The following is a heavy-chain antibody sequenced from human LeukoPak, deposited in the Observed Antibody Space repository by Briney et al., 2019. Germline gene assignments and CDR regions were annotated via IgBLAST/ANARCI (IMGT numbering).Heavy chain of an antibody. CDR2: IYHSGST. CDR1: GYSISSGYY. J-gene: IGHJ4*02. D-gene: IGHD6-13*01. CDR3: AGLLIKAAAGTKNDY. Sequence: PSETLSLTCTVSGYSISSGYYWGWIRQPPGKGLEWIGSIYHSGSTYYNPSLKSRVTISVDTSKNQFSLKLSSVTAADPAVYYCAGLLIKAAAGTKNDYWGQGTLVTVSS. V-gene: IGHV4-38-2*02.